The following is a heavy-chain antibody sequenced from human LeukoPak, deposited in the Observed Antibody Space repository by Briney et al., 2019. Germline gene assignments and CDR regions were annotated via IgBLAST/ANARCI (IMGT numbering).Heavy chain of an antibody. V-gene: IGHV4-59*01. J-gene: IGHJ4*02. Sequence: GSLRLSCAASGFTFSNYNMNWVRQPPGKGLEWIGYIYYTGITKYNPSLKSRVTISVDTSKNQFSLRLTSVTAADTAVYYCARVSFHYHSGNYGWYFDSWGQGTLVTVSS. CDR3: ARVSFHYHSGNYGWYFDS. CDR2: IYYTGIT. D-gene: IGHD3-10*01. CDR1: GFTFSNYN.